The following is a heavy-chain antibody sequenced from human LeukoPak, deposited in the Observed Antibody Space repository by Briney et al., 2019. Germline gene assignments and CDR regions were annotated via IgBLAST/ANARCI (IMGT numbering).Heavy chain of an antibody. Sequence: SSETLSLTCSVSVDSISTYYWSWFRQPPGMGLEWIGYLSYSGTANYNPSLKSRVTISEDTSKKRFSLNLNSVTAADTAMYFCARGRGDRGFYYYYVDVWGKGITVTVSS. V-gene: IGHV4-59*01. CDR1: VDSISTYY. CDR3: ARGRGDRGFYYYYVDV. J-gene: IGHJ6*03. CDR2: LSYSGTA. D-gene: IGHD2-21*02.